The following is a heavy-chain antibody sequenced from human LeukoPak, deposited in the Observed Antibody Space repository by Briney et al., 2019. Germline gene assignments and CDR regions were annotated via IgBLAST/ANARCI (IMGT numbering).Heavy chain of an antibody. J-gene: IGHJ4*02. CDR1: GGTFSSYA. CDR2: IIPIFGTA. CDR3: ARNIVATIFSPFDY. V-gene: IGHV1-69*05. Sequence: ASVKVSCKASGGTFSSYAISWVRQAPGQGLEWKGRIIPIFGTANYAQKFQGRVTITTDESTSTAYMELSSLRSEDTAVYYCARNIVATIFSPFDYWGQGTLVTVSS. D-gene: IGHD5-12*01.